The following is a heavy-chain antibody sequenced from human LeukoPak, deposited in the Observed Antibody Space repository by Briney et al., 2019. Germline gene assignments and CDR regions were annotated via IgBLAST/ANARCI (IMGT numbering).Heavy chain of an antibody. CDR3: ARAYYYGSGSYDY. D-gene: IGHD3-10*01. CDR2: INHSGST. Sequence: PSETLSLTCAVYGGSFSSYYWSWIRQPPGKGLEWIGEINHSGSTNYNPSLKSRVTISVDTSKNQCSLKLSSVTAADTAVYYCARAYYYGSGSYDYWGQGTLVTVSS. V-gene: IGHV4-34*01. J-gene: IGHJ4*02. CDR1: GGSFSSYY.